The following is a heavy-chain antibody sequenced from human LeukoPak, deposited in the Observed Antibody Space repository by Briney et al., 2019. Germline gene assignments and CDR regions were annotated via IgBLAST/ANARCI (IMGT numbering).Heavy chain of an antibody. CDR3: ARDRYYDTLTGYYIGKKAPLDY. CDR1: GYTFTSYG. J-gene: IGHJ4*02. CDR2: ISAYNGNT. Sequence: GASVKVSCKASGYTFTSYGISWVRQAPGQGLEWMGWISAYNGNTNYAQKLQGRVTMTTDTSTSTAYMELRSLRSDDTAVYYCARDRYYDTLTGYYIGKKAPLDYWGQGTLVTVSS. D-gene: IGHD3-9*01. V-gene: IGHV1-18*01.